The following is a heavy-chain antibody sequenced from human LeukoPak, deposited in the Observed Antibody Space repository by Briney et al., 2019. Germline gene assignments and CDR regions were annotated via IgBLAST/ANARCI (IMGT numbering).Heavy chain of an antibody. J-gene: IGHJ3*02. CDR1: GDPFSSHY. CDR2: ISYIGTT. D-gene: IGHD4-17*01. V-gene: IGHV4-59*11. Sequence: SETLSLTCAVSGDPFSSHYWTRIRQPPGRGLEWIGYISYIGTTNYNPSLKSRVTISIDTSKNQFSLKLSSVTTADTAVYYCARDLVTVTKGFDIWGLGTMVSVSS. CDR3: ARDLVTVTKGFDI.